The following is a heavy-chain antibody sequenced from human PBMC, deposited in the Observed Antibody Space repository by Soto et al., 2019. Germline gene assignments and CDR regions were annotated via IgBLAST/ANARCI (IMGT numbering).Heavy chain of an antibody. CDR1: GASISSGGYY. D-gene: IGHD3-10*01. V-gene: IGHV4-31*03. J-gene: IGHJ6*03. CDR2: IYYSGST. Sequence: ASETLSLTCTVSGASISSGGYYWSWIRQHPGKGLEWIGYIYYSGSTYYNPSLKSRVTISVDTSKNQFSLQLSSVTAADTAVYYCARGQVSRYYGSGSWPYYMDVWGKGTTVTVSS. CDR3: ARGQVSRYYGSGSWPYYMDV.